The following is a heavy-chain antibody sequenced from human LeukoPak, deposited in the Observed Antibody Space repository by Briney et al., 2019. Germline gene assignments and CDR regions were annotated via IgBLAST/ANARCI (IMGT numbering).Heavy chain of an antibody. D-gene: IGHD3-22*01. V-gene: IGHV3-21*01. CDR2: ISSSSSYI. CDR3: ARGNYDSSGYYSDYGMDL. J-gene: IGHJ6*02. CDR1: GFTFSSYS. Sequence: PGGSLRLSCAASGFTFSSYSMNWVRQAPGKGLEWVSSISSSSSYIYYADSVKGRFTISRDNAKNSLYLQMNSLRAEDTAVYYCARGNYDSSGYYSDYGMDLWGQGTTVTVSS.